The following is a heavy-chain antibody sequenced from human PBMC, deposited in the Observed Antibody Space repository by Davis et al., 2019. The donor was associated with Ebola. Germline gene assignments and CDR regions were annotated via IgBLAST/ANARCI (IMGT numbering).Heavy chain of an antibody. V-gene: IGHV4-39*02. CDR2: IYHSGST. CDR3: AREGFSVHCSGGSCYSYGMDV. Sequence: SETLSLTCTVSGGSISSSSYYWGWIRQPPGKGLEWIGEIYHSGSTNYNPSLKSRVTISVDTSKNQFSLKLSSVTAADTAVYYCAREGFSVHCSGGSCYSYGMDVWGQGTTVTVSS. D-gene: IGHD2-15*01. J-gene: IGHJ6*02. CDR1: GGSISSSSYY.